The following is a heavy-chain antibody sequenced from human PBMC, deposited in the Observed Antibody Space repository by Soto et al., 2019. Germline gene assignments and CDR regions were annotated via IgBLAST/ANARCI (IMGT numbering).Heavy chain of an antibody. V-gene: IGHV3-30*18. CDR1: GFTFSSYG. CDR2: ISYDGSNK. Sequence: ESGGGVVQPGRSLRLSCAASGFTFSSYGMHWVRQAPGKGLEWVAVISYDGSNKYYADSVKGRFTISRDNSKNTLYLQMNSLRAEDTAVYYCAKDLTRRGVTHAFDIWGQGTMVTVSS. D-gene: IGHD3-10*01. J-gene: IGHJ3*02. CDR3: AKDLTRRGVTHAFDI.